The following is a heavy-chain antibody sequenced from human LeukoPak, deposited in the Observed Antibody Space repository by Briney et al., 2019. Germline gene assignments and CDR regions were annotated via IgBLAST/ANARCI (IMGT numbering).Heavy chain of an antibody. CDR1: GGSISSSSYY. Sequence: PSETLSLTCTVSGGSISSSSYYWGWIRQPPGKGLEWIGSIYYSGSTYYNPSLKSRVTISVDTSKNQFSLKLSSVTAADTAVYYCARTANLYCSSTSCYSDYYYYYMDVWGKGTTVTVSS. CDR3: ARTANLYCSSTSCYSDYYYYYMDV. D-gene: IGHD2-2*01. J-gene: IGHJ6*03. CDR2: IYYSGST. V-gene: IGHV4-39*01.